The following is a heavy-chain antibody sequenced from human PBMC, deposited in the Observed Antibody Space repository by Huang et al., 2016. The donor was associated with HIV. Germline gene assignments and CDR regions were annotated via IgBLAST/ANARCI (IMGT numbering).Heavy chain of an antibody. CDR1: GDSIGNHY. D-gene: IGHD5-18*01. Sequence: QVQLQESGPGLLKPSETLSLTCTVSGDSIGNHYWSWIRQPPGKELEWIGTIYYYGATNYRPSFRGRVTISADTSKNQLSLRLTSVTAADTAVYYCAQNVDTALPWFAFWGQGTVVAVSS. V-gene: IGHV4-59*08. CDR2: IYYYGAT. J-gene: IGHJ4*02. CDR3: AQNVDTALPWFAF.